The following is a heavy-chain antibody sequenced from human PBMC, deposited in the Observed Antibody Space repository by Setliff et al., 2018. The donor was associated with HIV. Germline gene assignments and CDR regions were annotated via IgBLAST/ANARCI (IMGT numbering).Heavy chain of an antibody. CDR3: TRDPTYYDFWSGLIDY. V-gene: IGHV3-73*01. CDR1: GFTFSDSA. J-gene: IGHJ4*02. CDR2: IRSKPNSYAT. Sequence: LRLSCAASGFTFSDSAMHWVRQASGKGLEWVGHIRSKPNSYATAYGASVKGRFTISRDDSKNTLYLQMNSLKTEDTAVYYCTRDPTYYDFWSGLIDYWGQGTLVTVSS. D-gene: IGHD3-3*01.